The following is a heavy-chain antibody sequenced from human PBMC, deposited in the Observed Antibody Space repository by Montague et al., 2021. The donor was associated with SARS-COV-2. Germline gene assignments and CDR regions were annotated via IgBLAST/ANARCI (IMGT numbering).Heavy chain of an antibody. D-gene: IGHD2-15*01. CDR3: ARAQNICFIANCVNYFDL. CDR1: GGSTSNYY. CDR2: IFYTGST. J-gene: IGHJ4*02. V-gene: IGHV4-59*01. Sequence: SETLSLTCSVSGGSTSNYYWTWIRQSPGKGLQWIGYIFYTGSTKFNPSLKSRVSMPLDTSKSHFSLRLSAVTAADTARYYCARAQNICFIANCVNYFDLWGLGALVTVSS.